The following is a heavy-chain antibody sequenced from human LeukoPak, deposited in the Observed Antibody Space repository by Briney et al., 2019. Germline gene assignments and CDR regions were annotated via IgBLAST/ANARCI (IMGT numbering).Heavy chain of an antibody. D-gene: IGHD3-10*01. CDR3: TSPTSLGF. Sequence: GGSLRLSCAASGFTFTSYGMHWVRQAPGKGLEWVAFVRYDQVNKYYADSVKGRFTISRDNSKNTLYLQMNSLRPDDTAAYYCTSPTSLGFWGQGTLVTVSS. CDR1: GFTFTSYG. V-gene: IGHV3-30*02. CDR2: VRYDQVNK. J-gene: IGHJ4*02.